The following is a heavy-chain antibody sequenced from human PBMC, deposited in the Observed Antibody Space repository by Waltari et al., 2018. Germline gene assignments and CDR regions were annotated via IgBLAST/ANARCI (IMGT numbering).Heavy chain of an antibody. CDR2: MNPNSGNP. D-gene: IGHD6-19*01. CDR1: GYTFTSYD. Sequence: QVQLVQSGAEVKKPGASVKVSCKASGYTFTSYDINWVRQATGQGLEWMGWMNPNSGNPCYAQKFQGRVTMTRNTSISTAYMELSSLRSEDTAVYYCATSIAVAGTKDYWGQGTLVTVSS. J-gene: IGHJ4*02. V-gene: IGHV1-8*01. CDR3: ATSIAVAGTKDY.